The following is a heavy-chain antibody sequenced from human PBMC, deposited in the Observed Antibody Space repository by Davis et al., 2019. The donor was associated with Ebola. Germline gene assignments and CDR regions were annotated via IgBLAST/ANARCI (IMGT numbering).Heavy chain of an antibody. J-gene: IGHJ6*02. CDR1: GGSFSGYY. CDR2: INHSGST. V-gene: IGHV4-34*01. Sequence: MPGGSLRLSCAVYGGSFSGYYWSWIRQPPGKGLEWIGEINHSGSTNYNPSLKSRVTISVDTSKNQFSLKLSSVTAADTAVYYCARVGYHYGMDVWGQGTTVTVSS. D-gene: IGHD6-13*01. CDR3: ARVGYHYGMDV.